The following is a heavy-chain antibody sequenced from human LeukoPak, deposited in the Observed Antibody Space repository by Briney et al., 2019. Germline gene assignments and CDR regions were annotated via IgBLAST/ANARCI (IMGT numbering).Heavy chain of an antibody. CDR1: AYTFTNYD. J-gene: IGHJ5*02. CDR2: MKPNSGNT. Sequence: GASVTVSFKASAYTFTNYDINWVRQATGQGLEWMGWMKPNSGNTGYAQEFQGRVTMTRNTSITTAYMELSSLTSEDTAVYYCATGIVGGTTVGPWGQGALVTVSS. V-gene: IGHV1-8*01. CDR3: ATGIVGGTTVGP. D-gene: IGHD1-7*01.